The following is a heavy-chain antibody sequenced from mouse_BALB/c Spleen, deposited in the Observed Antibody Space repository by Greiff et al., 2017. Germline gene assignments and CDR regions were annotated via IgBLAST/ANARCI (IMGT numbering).Heavy chain of an antibody. CDR2: ISSGGSYT. J-gene: IGHJ2*01. D-gene: IGHD4-1*01. V-gene: IGHV5-6*01. Sequence: EVQGVESGGDLVKPGGSLKLSCAASGFTFSSYGMSWVRQTPDKRLEWVATISSGGSYTYYPDSVKGRFTISRDNAKNTLYLQMSSLKSEDTAMYYCASLGRGLDYWGQGTTLTVSS. CDR3: ASLGRGLDY. CDR1: GFTFSSYG.